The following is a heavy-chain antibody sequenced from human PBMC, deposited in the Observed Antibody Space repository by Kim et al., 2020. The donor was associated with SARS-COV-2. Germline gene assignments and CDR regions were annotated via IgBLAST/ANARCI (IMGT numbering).Heavy chain of an antibody. V-gene: IGHV3-11*03. Sequence: GGSLRLSCAASGFTFSDYYMSWIRQAPGKGLEWVSYISSSSSYTNYADSVKGRFTISRDNAKNSLYLQMNSLRAEDTAVYYCARWKIEYYYYYGMDVWGQGTTVTVSS. CDR2: ISSSSSYT. CDR1: GFTFSDYY. CDR3: ARWKIEYYYYYGMDV. D-gene: IGHD1-1*01. J-gene: IGHJ6*02.